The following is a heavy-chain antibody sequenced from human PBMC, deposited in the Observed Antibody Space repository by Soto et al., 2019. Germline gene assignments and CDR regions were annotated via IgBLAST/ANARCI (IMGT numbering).Heavy chain of an antibody. CDR3: AKDVGRTTVFGVGRAGDNWFDP. Sequence: GGPLRLSCAASGFAFSSHAMNWVRQAPGKGLEWVSGISGSGGRTYYADSVKGRFTISRDNPKNSFYLQMNSLRAEDTAVYFCAKDVGRTTVFGVGRAGDNWFDPWGQGTLVTVSS. J-gene: IGHJ5*02. CDR2: ISGSGGRT. D-gene: IGHD3-3*01. V-gene: IGHV3-23*01. CDR1: GFAFSSHA.